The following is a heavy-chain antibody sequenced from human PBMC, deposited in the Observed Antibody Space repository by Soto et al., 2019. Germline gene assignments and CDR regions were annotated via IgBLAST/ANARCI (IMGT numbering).Heavy chain of an antibody. D-gene: IGHD3-3*01. V-gene: IGHV3-23*01. CDR1: GFTFSSYA. Sequence: PGGSLRLSCAASGFTFSSYAMSWVRQAPGKGLEWVSAISGSGGSTYYADSVKGRFTISRDNSKNTLYLQMNSLRAEDTAVYYCAKVGIGVGVVIGQSAFDIWVQGTMVSVSS. CDR2: ISGSGGST. CDR3: AKVGIGVGVVIGQSAFDI. J-gene: IGHJ3*02.